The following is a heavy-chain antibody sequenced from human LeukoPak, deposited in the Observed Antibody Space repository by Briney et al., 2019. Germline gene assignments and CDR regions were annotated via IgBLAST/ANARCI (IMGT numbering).Heavy chain of an antibody. D-gene: IGHD6-19*01. V-gene: IGHV3-21*01. CDR2: IYTSGDST. Sequence: GGSLRLSCAASGFTFSSQNMNWARQAPGKGLAWVAYIYTSGDSTKYADSVEGRFTISRDNVENSLYLLMNSLRVDDTAVYYCVKNGWLDYWGQGIVVTVSS. CDR1: GFTFSSQN. CDR3: VKNGWLDY. J-gene: IGHJ4*02.